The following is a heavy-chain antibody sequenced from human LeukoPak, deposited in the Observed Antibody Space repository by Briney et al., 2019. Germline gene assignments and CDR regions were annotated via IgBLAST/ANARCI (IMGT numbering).Heavy chain of an antibody. Sequence: GASVKISCKASGYSFTHSWIGWVRRMPGKGLEWMGIIYPGDSDTRYSPSFQGQVTISADKSISTAYLQWSSLKASDTAMYYCARRQASCSNGVCYTLYDMDVWGQGTTVTVSS. D-gene: IGHD2-8*01. CDR3: ARRQASCSNGVCYTLYDMDV. CDR1: GYSFTHSW. CDR2: IYPGDSDT. J-gene: IGHJ6*02. V-gene: IGHV5-51*01.